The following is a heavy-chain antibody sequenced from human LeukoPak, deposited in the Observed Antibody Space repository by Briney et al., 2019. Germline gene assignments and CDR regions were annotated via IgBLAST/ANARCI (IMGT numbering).Heavy chain of an antibody. J-gene: IGHJ4*02. CDR2: INPSGGST. D-gene: IGHD3-3*01. CDR3: ARKGSSYYGFWSGYSYFDY. V-gene: IGHV1-46*01. Sequence: ASVKVSCKASGYTFTSYYMHWVRQAPGQGLEWMGIINPSGGSTSYAQKFQGRVTMTRDMSTSTVYMELSSLRSEDTAVYYCARKGSSYYGFWSGYSYFDYWGQGTLVTVSS. CDR1: GYTFTSYY.